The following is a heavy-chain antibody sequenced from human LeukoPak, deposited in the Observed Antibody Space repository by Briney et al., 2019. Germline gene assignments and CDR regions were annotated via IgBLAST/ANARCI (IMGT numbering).Heavy chain of an antibody. CDR1: GGSINNFY. D-gene: IGHD3-10*01. J-gene: IGHJ4*02. Sequence: SETLSLTCTVSGGSINNFYWSWIRQPPGKGLEWIGYVYYSGSTNYNSSLRSRVTISVDTSKNQFSLKLSSVTAADTAVYYCARQKTYGSGSSLDYWGQGTLVTVSS. CDR3: ARQKTYGSGSSLDY. CDR2: VYYSGST. V-gene: IGHV4-59*01.